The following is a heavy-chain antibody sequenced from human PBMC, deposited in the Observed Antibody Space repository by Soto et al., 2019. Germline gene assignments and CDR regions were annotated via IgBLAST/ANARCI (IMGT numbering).Heavy chain of an antibody. CDR2: ISGSGGST. D-gene: IGHD3-10*01. CDR1: GFTFSSYA. Sequence: GSLRLSCAASGFTFSSYAMSWVRQAPGKGLEWVSAISGSGGSTYYADSVKGRFTISRDNSKNTLYLQMNSLRAEDTAVYYCAKVPGGRRGVIIPRYYYYGMDVWGQGTTVTVSS. V-gene: IGHV3-23*01. CDR3: AKVPGGRRGVIIPRYYYYGMDV. J-gene: IGHJ6*02.